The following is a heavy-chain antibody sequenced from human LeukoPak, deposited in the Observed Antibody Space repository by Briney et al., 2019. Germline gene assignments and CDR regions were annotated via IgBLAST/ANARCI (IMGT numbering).Heavy chain of an antibody. D-gene: IGHD3-16*01. CDR3: ARGSARGLGP. CDR1: GGSISSGGYY. Sequence: SETLSLTCTVSGGSISSGGYYWSWIRQHPGKGLEWIGYIYYSGSTYYNPSLKSRVTISVDTSKNQFSLKLSSVTAADTAVYYCARGSARGLGPWGQGTLVTVSS. CDR2: IYYSGST. V-gene: IGHV4-31*03. J-gene: IGHJ5*02.